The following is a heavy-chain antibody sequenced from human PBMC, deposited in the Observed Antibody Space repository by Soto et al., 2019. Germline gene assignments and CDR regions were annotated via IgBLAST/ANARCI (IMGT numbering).Heavy chain of an antibody. J-gene: IGHJ5*02. CDR1: GGSFNSGAYY. V-gene: IGHV4-31*03. CDR2: LSYRGTT. Sequence: PSETLSLTCTVSGGSFNSGAYYWGWIRRHPGKGLEWIGDLSYRGTTYYSPSLKSRLTISLDTSKNQCSLKPNSVTAADTAVYYCARVSATGTRRFGPWGPGTLVTVSS. CDR3: ARVSATGTRRFGP. D-gene: IGHD6-13*01.